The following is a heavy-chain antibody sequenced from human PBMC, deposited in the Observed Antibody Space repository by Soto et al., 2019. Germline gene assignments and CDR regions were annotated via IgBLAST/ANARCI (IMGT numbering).Heavy chain of an antibody. J-gene: IGHJ5*02. CDR2: IIPIFGTA. CDR3: ARDRDYYDSGYPYNWSDP. V-gene: IGHV1-69*13. Sequence: SVRVSCKASGGTFSSYAISWVRQAPGQGLEWMGGIIPIFGTANYAQKFQGRVTITADESTSTAYMELSSLRSEDTAVYYCARDRDYYDSGYPYNWSDPWGQGTLVTVSS. D-gene: IGHD3-22*01. CDR1: GGTFSSYA.